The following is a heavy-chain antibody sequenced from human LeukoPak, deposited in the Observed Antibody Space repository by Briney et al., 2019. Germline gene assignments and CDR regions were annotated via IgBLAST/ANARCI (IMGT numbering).Heavy chain of an antibody. V-gene: IGHV4-4*07. CDR3: ARAGGYNSPFGY. D-gene: IGHD5-24*01. Sequence: SETLSLTCTVSGGSISSYYWSWIRQPAGKGLEWIGRIYTSGSTNYNPSLKSRVTISVDTSNNQFSLRLTSVTAADTAVYYCARAGGYNSPFGYWGQGTLVTVSS. CDR2: IYTSGST. J-gene: IGHJ4*02. CDR1: GGSISSYY.